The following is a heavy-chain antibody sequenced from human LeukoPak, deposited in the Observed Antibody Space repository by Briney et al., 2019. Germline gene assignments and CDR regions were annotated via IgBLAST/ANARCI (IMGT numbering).Heavy chain of an antibody. CDR2: IYYSGST. V-gene: IGHV4-59*01. J-gene: IGHJ3*02. CDR3: ARGPYGDYTRGAFDI. D-gene: IGHD4-17*01. CDR1: GGSISSYY. Sequence: SETLSLTCTVSGGSISSYYWSWIRQPPGKGLEWIGYIYYSGSTNYNLYLKSRVIISVDTSKNQSSLKLSSVTAADTAVYYCARGPYGDYTRGAFDIWGQGTMVTVSS.